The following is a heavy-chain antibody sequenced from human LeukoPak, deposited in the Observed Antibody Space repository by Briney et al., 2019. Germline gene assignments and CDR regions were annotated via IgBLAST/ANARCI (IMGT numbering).Heavy chain of an antibody. CDR1: GGSISSGGYY. CDR3: ARGRGYGGNSNPANFDY. D-gene: IGHD4-23*01. J-gene: IGHJ4*02. V-gene: IGHV4-30-2*01. Sequence: PSQTLSLTCTVSGGSISSGGYYWSWIRQPPGKGLEWIGYIYHSGSTYYNPSLKSRVTISVDRSKNQFSLKLSSVTAADTAVYYCARGRGYGGNSNPANFDYWGQGTLVTVSS. CDR2: IYHSGST.